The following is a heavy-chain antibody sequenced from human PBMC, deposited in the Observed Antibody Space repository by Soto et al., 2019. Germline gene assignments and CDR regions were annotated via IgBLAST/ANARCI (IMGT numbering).Heavy chain of an antibody. Sequence: QVQLVQSGAEVKKPGSSVKVSCKASGGTFSSYAISWVRQAPGQGLEWMGGLIPIFGTANYAQKFQGRVTITADESTSTAYMELSSLRSEDTAVYYWARGGGGAARYYYYYGMDVWGQGTTVTVSS. V-gene: IGHV1-69*01. CDR1: GGTFSSYA. J-gene: IGHJ6*02. D-gene: IGHD6-6*01. CDR2: LIPIFGTA. CDR3: ARGGGGAARYYYYYGMDV.